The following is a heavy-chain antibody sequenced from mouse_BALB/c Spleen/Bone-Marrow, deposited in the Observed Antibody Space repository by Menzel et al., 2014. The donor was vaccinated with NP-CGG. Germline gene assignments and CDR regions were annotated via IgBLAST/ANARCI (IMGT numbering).Heavy chain of an antibody. Sequence: VKLVESGAELMKPGASVKISCKATGYTFSSYWIEWVKQRPGHGLEWIGEILPGSGSTNYNEKFKGKATFTADTSSNTAYMQLSSLTSEDSAGYYCARRGYDGAYWGQGTLVTVSA. J-gene: IGHJ3*01. CDR1: GYTFSSYW. CDR2: ILPGSGST. D-gene: IGHD2-14*01. V-gene: IGHV1-9*01. CDR3: ARRGYDGAY.